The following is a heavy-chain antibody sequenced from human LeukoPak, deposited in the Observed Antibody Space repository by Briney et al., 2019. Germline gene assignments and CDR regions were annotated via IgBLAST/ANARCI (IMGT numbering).Heavy chain of an antibody. CDR1: GYXFTDYF. Sequence: ASVKVSCRASGYXFTDYFLHWVRQAPGQGLEWMGWIDPNGGGTKYAQKFQGRVTVTRDTSINTAYMELRSLRSDDTAVYYCTRRDTTMVSFDYWGQGTLVTVSS. D-gene: IGHD5-18*01. CDR2: IDPNGGGT. V-gene: IGHV1-2*02. J-gene: IGHJ4*02. CDR3: TRRDTTMVSFDY.